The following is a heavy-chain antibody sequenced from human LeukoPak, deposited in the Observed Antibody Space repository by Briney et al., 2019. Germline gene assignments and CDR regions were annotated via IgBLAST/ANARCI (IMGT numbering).Heavy chain of an antibody. V-gene: IGHV3-53*01. CDR3: ARDCSGSHLQLCGMDV. Sequence: GGSLRLSCAASGFTVSSNYMSWVRQAPGKGLEWFSVIYSGGSTYYADSVKGRFTISRDNSKNTLYLQMNSLRAEDTAVYYCARDCSGSHLQLCGMDVWGQGTTVTVSS. CDR1: GFTVSSNY. CDR2: IYSGGST. D-gene: IGHD1-26*01. J-gene: IGHJ6*02.